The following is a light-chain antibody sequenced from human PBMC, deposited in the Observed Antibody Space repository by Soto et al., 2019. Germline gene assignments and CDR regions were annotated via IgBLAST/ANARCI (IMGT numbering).Light chain of an antibody. CDR2: GNS. J-gene: IGLJ7*01. Sequence: QSVRTQPPSESGAPGQRVTISCTGSSSNIGAGYDVHWYQQLPGTAPKLLIYGNSNRPSGVPDRFSGSKSGTSASLAITGLQAEDEAHYYCQSYDSSLSGAVFGGGTQLTFL. CDR1: SSNIGAGYD. CDR3: QSYDSSLSGAV. V-gene: IGLV1-40*01.